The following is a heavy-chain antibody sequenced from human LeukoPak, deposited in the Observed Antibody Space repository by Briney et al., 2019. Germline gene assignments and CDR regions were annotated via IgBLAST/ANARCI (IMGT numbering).Heavy chain of an antibody. J-gene: IGHJ4*02. CDR3: ARGAYDSSGYHNY. Sequence: ASVKVSCKASGYTFTSYDINWVRQATGQGLEWMGRIIPIFGAANYAQKFQGRVTITTDESTSTAYMELSSLRSEDTAVYYCARGAYDSSGYHNYWGQGTLVTVSS. V-gene: IGHV1-69*05. CDR2: IIPIFGAA. D-gene: IGHD3-22*01. CDR1: GYTFTSYD.